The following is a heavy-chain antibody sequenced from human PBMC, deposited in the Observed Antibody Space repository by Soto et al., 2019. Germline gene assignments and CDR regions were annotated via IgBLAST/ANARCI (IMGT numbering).Heavy chain of an antibody. J-gene: IGHJ5*02. CDR2: ISAHNGTT. D-gene: IGHD3-22*01. CDR3: ARERPSYDRKEVGWFDP. V-gene: IGHV1-18*04. CDR1: GYTFTSNG. Sequence: QVELVQSGAEVKKPGASVQVSCKASGYTFTSNGISWLRQAPGQGLEWMGWISAHNGTTNYAPTFQGRVTMSTDTSKTPAFMEPRNLRSDDAAVYFCARERPSYDRKEVGWFDPWGQGTLVTGSS.